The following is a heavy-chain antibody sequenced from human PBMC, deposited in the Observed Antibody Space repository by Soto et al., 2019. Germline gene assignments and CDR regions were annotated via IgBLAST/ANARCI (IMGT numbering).Heavy chain of an antibody. CDR2: ISGSGGST. Sequence: EVQLLESGGGLVQPGGSLRLSCAASGFTFSSYAMSWVRQAPGKGLEWVSAISGSGGSTYYADSVKGRFTISRDNSKNTLYLQMNSLRAEDTAVYYCAKSVSSSSYYYYGMGVWGQGTTVTVSS. D-gene: IGHD6-6*01. CDR3: AKSVSSSSYYYYGMGV. V-gene: IGHV3-23*01. J-gene: IGHJ6*02. CDR1: GFTFSSYA.